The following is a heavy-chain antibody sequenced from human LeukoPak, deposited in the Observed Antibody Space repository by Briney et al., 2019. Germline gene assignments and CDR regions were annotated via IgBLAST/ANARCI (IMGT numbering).Heavy chain of an antibody. V-gene: IGHV1-8*01. D-gene: IGHD5-18*01. CDR3: ARGERVHLWRDY. Sequence: ASVKVSCKASGYTFSSYDMNWVRQATGQGLEWMGWMDPHSGNTGYVQKFHRRVTMTRNKSTSTTYMYLSSLRSEAPAVYYCARGERVHLWRDYWGQGTLVTVFS. CDR1: GYTFSSYD. J-gene: IGHJ4*02. CDR2: MDPHSGNT.